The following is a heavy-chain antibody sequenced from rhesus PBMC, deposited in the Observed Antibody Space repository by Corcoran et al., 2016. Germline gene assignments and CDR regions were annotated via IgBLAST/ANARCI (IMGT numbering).Heavy chain of an antibody. D-gene: IGHD6-25*01. Sequence: QVQLQESGPGLVKPSETLPLTCAVSGASIPSNYWTCLPSPPGVRLEWIGYISGGSGSTTYNPSLMSRVTSSKDTSKNQFSLKLNSVTAADTAVYYCAREAAGTRSDRFDVWGAGVLVSVSS. CDR1: GASIPSNY. CDR3: AREAAGTRSDRFDV. V-gene: IGHV4-147*01. J-gene: IGHJ5-1*01. CDR2: ISGGSGST.